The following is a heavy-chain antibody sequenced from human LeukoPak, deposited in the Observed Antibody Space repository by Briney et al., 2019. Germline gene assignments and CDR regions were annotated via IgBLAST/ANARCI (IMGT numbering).Heavy chain of an antibody. D-gene: IGHD2-8*02. CDR2: IFPSGGEI. V-gene: IGHV3-23*01. CDR3: ATYRQVLLPFES. J-gene: IGHJ4*02. CDR1: GFTFSTFA. Sequence: QSGGSLRLFCVASGFTFSTFAMIWVRQPPGKGLEWVSSIFPSGGEIHYADSVRGRFTISRDNSKSTLSLQMNSLRAEDTAIYYCATYRQVLLPFESWGQGTLVTVSS.